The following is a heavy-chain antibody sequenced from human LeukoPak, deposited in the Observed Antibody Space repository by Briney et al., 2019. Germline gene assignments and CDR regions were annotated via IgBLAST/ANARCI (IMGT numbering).Heavy chain of an antibody. Sequence: PGGSLRLSCAASGFTFSSYSMNWVRQAPGKGLEWVSSISSSSSYIYYADSVKGRFTISRDNAKNSLYLQMNSLRAEDTAVYYCARVFGVVPLYYYMDVWGKGTTVTVSS. V-gene: IGHV3-21*01. D-gene: IGHD3-3*01. CDR2: ISSSSSYI. CDR1: GFTFSSYS. CDR3: ARVFGVVPLYYYMDV. J-gene: IGHJ6*03.